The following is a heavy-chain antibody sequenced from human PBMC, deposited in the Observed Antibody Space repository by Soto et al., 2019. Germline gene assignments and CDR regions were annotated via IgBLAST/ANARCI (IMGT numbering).Heavy chain of an antibody. CDR2: INHSGST. CDR1: GGSFSGYY. Sequence: PSETLSLTCAVCGGSFSGYYWSWIRQPPGKGLEWIGEINHSGSTNYNPSLKSRVTISVDTSKNQFSLKLSSVTAADTAVYYCARGSRHDYGGDGLCYWGQGTLDTVSA. J-gene: IGHJ4*02. V-gene: IGHV4-34*01. CDR3: ARGSRHDYGGDGLCY. D-gene: IGHD4-17*01.